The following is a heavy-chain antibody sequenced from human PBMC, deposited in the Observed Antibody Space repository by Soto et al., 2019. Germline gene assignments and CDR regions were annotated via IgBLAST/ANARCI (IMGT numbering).Heavy chain of an antibody. J-gene: IGHJ4*02. D-gene: IGHD1-26*01. CDR1: GFSFSTYN. CDR3: AREDGVVGDTSAFAY. Sequence: EVQLVESGGGLVAPGGCLRLSCVASGFSFSTYNMNWVRQAPGKGLEWVSSINGRGNYIYYADSVKGRFTISRDNAKNSLFLQMNSLRDGDTAVYYCAREDGVVGDTSAFAYWGQGTLVTVSS. V-gene: IGHV3-21*01. CDR2: INGRGNYI.